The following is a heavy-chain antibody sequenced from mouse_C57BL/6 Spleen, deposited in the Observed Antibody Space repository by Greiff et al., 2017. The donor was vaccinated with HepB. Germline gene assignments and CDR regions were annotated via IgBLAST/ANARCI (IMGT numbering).Heavy chain of an antibody. V-gene: IGHV1-5*01. D-gene: IGHD1-1*01. CDR3: TRDYYGSSYWYFDV. CDR2: IYPGNSDT. Sequence: SGPVLARPGASVKMSCKTSGYTFTSYWMHWVKQRPGQGLEWIGAIYPGNSDTSYNQKFKGKAKLTAVTSASTAYMELSSLTNEDSAVYYCTRDYYGSSYWYFDVWGTGTTVTVSS. J-gene: IGHJ1*03. CDR1: GYTFTSYW.